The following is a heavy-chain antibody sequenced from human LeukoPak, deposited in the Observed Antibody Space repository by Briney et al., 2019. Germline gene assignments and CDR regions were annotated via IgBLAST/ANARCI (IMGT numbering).Heavy chain of an antibody. CDR1: GFTFISYS. CDR3: ARDSIPSASGSYYFDN. D-gene: IGHD3-10*01. CDR2: ISSSSSYI. Sequence: GGSLRLSCAASGFTFISYSMNWVRQAPGKGLEWVSSISSSSSYIYYADSVKGRFTISRDNAKNSLYLQMNSLRAEDTAVYYCARDSIPSASGSYYFDNWGQGTLVTVST. V-gene: IGHV3-21*01. J-gene: IGHJ4*02.